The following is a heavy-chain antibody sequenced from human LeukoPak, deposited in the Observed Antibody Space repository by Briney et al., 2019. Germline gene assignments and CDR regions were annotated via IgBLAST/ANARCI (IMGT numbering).Heavy chain of an antibody. V-gene: IGHV1-2*02. Sequence: ASVKVSCKASGYTFTGYYMHWVRQAPGQGLEWMGWINPNSGGTNYAQKVQGRVTMTRDTSIGTAYMELSRLRSDDTAVYYCARSYDFWSGQLPDYWGQGTLVTVSS. CDR2: INPNSGGT. D-gene: IGHD3-3*01. CDR1: GYTFTGYY. CDR3: ARSYDFWSGQLPDY. J-gene: IGHJ4*02.